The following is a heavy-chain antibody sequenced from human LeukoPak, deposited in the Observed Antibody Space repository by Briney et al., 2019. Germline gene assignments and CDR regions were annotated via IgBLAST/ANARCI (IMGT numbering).Heavy chain of an antibody. J-gene: IGHJ5*02. CDR1: GGSISSHY. Sequence: PSETLSLTCTVSGGSISSHYWSWIRQPPGKGLEWIGYIYYSGSTNYNPSLKSRVTISVDTSKNQFSLKLSSVTAADTAVYYCAREEADSLGNTGWFDPWGQGTLVTVSS. CDR2: IYYSGST. CDR3: AREEADSLGNTGWFDP. D-gene: IGHD5-18*01. V-gene: IGHV4-59*11.